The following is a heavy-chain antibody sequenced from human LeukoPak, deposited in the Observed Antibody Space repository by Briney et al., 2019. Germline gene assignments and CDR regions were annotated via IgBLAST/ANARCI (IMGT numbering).Heavy chain of an antibody. CDR2: ISSSGSTI. Sequence: GGSLRLSCAASGFTFSSYSMNWVRQAPGKGLGWVSYISSSGSTIYYADSVKGRFTISRDNAKNSLYLQMNSLRAEDTAVYYCARDNYDILTGYLTNYFDYWGQGTLVTVSS. J-gene: IGHJ4*02. CDR1: GFTFSSYS. V-gene: IGHV3-48*04. CDR3: ARDNYDILTGYLTNYFDY. D-gene: IGHD3-9*01.